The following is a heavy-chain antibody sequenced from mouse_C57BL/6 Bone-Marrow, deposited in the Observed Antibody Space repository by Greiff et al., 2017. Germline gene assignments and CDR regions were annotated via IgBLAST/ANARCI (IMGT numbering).Heavy chain of an antibody. CDR1: GYTFTSYW. CDR2: IDPSGSYT. J-gene: IGHJ3*01. CDR3: ARGEWDWFAY. V-gene: IGHV1-69*01. D-gene: IGHD1-3*01. Sequence: VQLQQPGAELVMPGASVKLSCKASGYTFTSYWMHWVKQRPGQGLEWIGEIDPSGSYTNYNQKFKGKSKLTVDNSSSTAYMQLSSLTSEDAAVYYCARGEWDWFAYWGQGTLVTVSA.